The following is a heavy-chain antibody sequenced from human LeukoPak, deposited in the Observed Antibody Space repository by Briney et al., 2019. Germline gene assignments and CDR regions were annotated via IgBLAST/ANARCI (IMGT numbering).Heavy chain of an antibody. CDR3: ARGRWELRFDY. D-gene: IGHD1-26*01. V-gene: IGHV4-34*01. Sequence: SEPLSLTCAVYGGTFSGYYWSWIRQPPGKGLEWIGEINHSGSTNYNLSLKSRVTISVDTSKNQFSLKLTSVTAADTAVYYCARGRWELRFDYWGQGTLVTVSS. J-gene: IGHJ4*02. CDR1: GGTFSGYY. CDR2: INHSGST.